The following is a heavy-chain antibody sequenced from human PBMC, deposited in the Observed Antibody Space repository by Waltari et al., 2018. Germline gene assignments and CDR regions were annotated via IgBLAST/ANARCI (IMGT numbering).Heavy chain of an antibody. CDR1: GGSISSHY. Sequence: QVQLQESGPGLVKPSETLSLTCTVSGGSISSHYWSWIRQPPGKGLEWIGYIYYSGSTNYNPSLKSRVTISVDTSKNQFSRKLSSVTAADTAVYYCARAPQNYYDSSGYYFIDYWGQGTLVTVSS. CDR3: ARAPQNYYDSSGYYFIDY. D-gene: IGHD3-22*01. V-gene: IGHV4-59*11. CDR2: IYYSGST. J-gene: IGHJ4*02.